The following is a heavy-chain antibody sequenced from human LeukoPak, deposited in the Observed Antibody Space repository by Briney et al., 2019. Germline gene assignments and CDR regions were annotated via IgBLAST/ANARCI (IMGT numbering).Heavy chain of an antibody. CDR2: IGSGGEST. J-gene: IGHJ4*02. D-gene: IGHD6-19*01. CDR1: GFTFSSYA. V-gene: IGHV3-23*01. CDR3: AKGSSGWPYYFDY. Sequence: PGGSLRLSCAASGFTFSSYAISWVRQAPGKGLEWISAIGSGGESTYYADSVKGRFTISRDNSRSTLYLQMNSLRVEDTAVYYCAKGSSGWPYYFDYWGQGTLVSVSS.